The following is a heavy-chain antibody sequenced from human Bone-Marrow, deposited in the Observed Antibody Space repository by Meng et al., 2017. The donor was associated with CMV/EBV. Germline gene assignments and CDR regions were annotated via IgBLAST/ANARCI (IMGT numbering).Heavy chain of an antibody. CDR3: ARRIAAAGNYYYYYYYGMDV. J-gene: IGHJ6*02. V-gene: IGHV1-8*01. CDR1: GYTFTSYD. Sequence: ASVKVSCKASGYTFTSYDINWVRQATGQGLEWMGWMNPNTGNTGYAQKFQGRVTMTRNTSISTAHMEVSSLRSEDTAVYYCARRIAAAGNYYYYYYYGMDVWGQGTTVTVSS. D-gene: IGHD6-13*01. CDR2: MNPNTGNT.